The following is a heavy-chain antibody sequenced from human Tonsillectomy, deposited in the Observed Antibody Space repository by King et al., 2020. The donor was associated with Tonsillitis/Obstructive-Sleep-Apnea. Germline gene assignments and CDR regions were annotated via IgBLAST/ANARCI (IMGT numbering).Heavy chain of an antibody. D-gene: IGHD6-13*01. CDR2: IISSSSYI. V-gene: IGHV3-21*01. CDR3: ARDRMRVSSSWYYHYYMDV. J-gene: IGHJ6*03. CDR1: GFTFSSYS. Sequence: VQLVESGGGLVKPGGSLRLSCAASGFTFSSYSMNWVRQAPGKGLEWVSSIISSSSYIYYADSVKGRFTISSDNAKNSLYLQMNSLRAEDTAVYYCARDRMRVSSSWYYHYYMDVWGKGTTVTVSS.